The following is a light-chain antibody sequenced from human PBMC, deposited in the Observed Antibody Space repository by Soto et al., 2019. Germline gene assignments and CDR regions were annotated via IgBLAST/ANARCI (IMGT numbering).Light chain of an antibody. CDR2: GAS. Sequence: EIVMTQSPATLSMSPGEMATLSFRASQSVSSNLAWYQQKPGQAPRLLIYGASTRATGIPARFSGSGSGTEFTLTISSLQSEDFAVYYCQQYNNWPRTFGQGTKVDIK. J-gene: IGKJ1*01. CDR3: QQYNNWPRT. V-gene: IGKV3-15*01. CDR1: QSVSSN.